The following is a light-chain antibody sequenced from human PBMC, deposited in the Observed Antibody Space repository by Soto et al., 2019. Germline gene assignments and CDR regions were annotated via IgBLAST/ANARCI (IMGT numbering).Light chain of an antibody. Sequence: EIVLTQSPCTLSFSPGERSTRSFMASQSVSSSYLAWYQQKPGQAPRLLIYGASSRATGIPDRFSGSGSGTDFTLTINSLQSEDFAVYYCQMYNNWVGTFGGGTKVDIK. CDR1: QSVSSSY. CDR3: QMYNNWVGT. CDR2: GAS. V-gene: IGKV3-20*01. J-gene: IGKJ4*01.